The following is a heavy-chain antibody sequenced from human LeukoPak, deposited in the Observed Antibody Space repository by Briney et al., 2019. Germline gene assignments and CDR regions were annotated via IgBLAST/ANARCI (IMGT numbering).Heavy chain of an antibody. CDR1: GYTFTGYY. J-gene: IGHJ6*03. Sequence: ASVKVSCKASGYTFTGYYMHWVRQAPGQGLEWMGWINPNSGDTNFAQKFQGRVTMSRDTSITTAYMELTRLRSDDTAVYYCARSAGHCTNGICFTDYYMDVWGEGTTVTVSS. CDR3: ARSAGHCTNGICFTDYYMDV. D-gene: IGHD2-8*01. CDR2: INPNSGDT. V-gene: IGHV1-2*02.